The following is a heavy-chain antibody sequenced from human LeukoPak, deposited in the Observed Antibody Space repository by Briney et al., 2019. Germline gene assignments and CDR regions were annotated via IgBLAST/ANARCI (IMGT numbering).Heavy chain of an antibody. CDR3: AKGNDFWGGYYYYYYMDV. Sequence: PGGSLRLSCVASGFTFSVYGVHWVRQAPGKGLEWVAFTCSDGSNTYYADSVRGRFTISRDNSKNTLYLQMNSLRPDDTAVFYCAKGNDFWGGYYYYYYMDVWGKGTTVIVSS. D-gene: IGHD3-3*01. CDR1: GFTFSVYG. V-gene: IGHV3-30*02. CDR2: TCSDGSNT. J-gene: IGHJ6*03.